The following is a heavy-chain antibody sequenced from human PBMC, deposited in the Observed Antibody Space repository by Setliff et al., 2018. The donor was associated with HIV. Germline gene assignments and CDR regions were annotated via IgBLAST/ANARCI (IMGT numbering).Heavy chain of an antibody. CDR3: AREETRYYDSSGYYGSNWFDP. J-gene: IGHJ5*02. D-gene: IGHD3-22*01. CDR2: ISGYTGST. Sequence: ASVKVSCKASGYTFTSYSISWVRQAPGQGLQWMGWISGYTGSTKYAQKLQGRVTTTTDTSTTTAYLELRSLRSDDTAVYYCAREETRYYDSSGYYGSNWFDPWGQGTLVTVSS. V-gene: IGHV1-18*01. CDR1: GYTFTSYS.